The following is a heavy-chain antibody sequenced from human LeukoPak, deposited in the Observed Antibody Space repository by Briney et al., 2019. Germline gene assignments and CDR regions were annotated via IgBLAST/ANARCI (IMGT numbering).Heavy chain of an antibody. D-gene: IGHD6-19*01. CDR3: WSIATGQWPSLGVYHYGIDV. J-gene: IGHJ6*02. CDR2: MKSDGSEE. Sequence: RQAPGKGLEWVAQMKSDGSEEYYADSVRGRFTISRDNAKSSLYLQMNILGVEDTAIYYSWSIATGQWPSLGVYHYGIDVAGQGATLTVSS. V-gene: IGHV3-7*02.